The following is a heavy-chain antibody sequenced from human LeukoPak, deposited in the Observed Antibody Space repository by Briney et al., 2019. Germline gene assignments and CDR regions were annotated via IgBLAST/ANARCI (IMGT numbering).Heavy chain of an antibody. CDR3: ASSPYDTLTGYQKYNWFDP. J-gene: IGHJ5*02. CDR2: IYTSGST. D-gene: IGHD3-9*01. CDR1: GGSISSYY. Sequence: SETLSLACTVSGGSISSYYWSWIRQPAGKGLEWIGRIYTSGSTNYNPSLKSRVTMSVDTSKNQFSLKLSSVTAADTAVYYCASSPYDTLTGYQKYNWFDPWGQGTLVTVSS. V-gene: IGHV4-4*07.